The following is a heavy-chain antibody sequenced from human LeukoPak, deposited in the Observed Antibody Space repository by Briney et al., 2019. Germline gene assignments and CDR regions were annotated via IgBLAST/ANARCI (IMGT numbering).Heavy chain of an antibody. CDR3: ATSSGYYSIDAFDI. V-gene: IGHV4-4*07. CDR1: GGSISSYY. D-gene: IGHD3-22*01. J-gene: IGHJ3*02. CDR2: IYTSGST. Sequence: PSETLSLTCTVSGGSISSYYWSWIRQPAGKGLEWIGRIYTSGSTNYNPSLKSRVTMSVGTSKNQFSLKLSSVTAADTAVYYCATSSGYYSIDAFDIWGQGTMVTVSS.